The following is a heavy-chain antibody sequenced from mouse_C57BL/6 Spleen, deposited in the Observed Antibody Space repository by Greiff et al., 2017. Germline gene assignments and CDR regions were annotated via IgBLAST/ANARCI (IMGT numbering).Heavy chain of an antibody. Sequence: QVQLQQSGAELVRPGASVKLSCKASGYTFTDYYINWVKQRPGQGLEWIARIYPGSGNTYYNEKFKGKATLTAEKSSSTAYMQLSSLTSEDSAVYFCARWSYYSNYYAMDYWGQGTSVTVSS. CDR1: GYTFTDYY. V-gene: IGHV1-76*01. J-gene: IGHJ4*01. CDR2: IYPGSGNT. D-gene: IGHD2-5*01. CDR3: ARWSYYSNYYAMDY.